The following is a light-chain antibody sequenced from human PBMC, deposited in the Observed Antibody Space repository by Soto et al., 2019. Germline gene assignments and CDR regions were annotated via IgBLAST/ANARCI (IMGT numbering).Light chain of an antibody. CDR3: QQYSTLPPT. J-gene: IGKJ2*01. Sequence: ENVLTQSPGTLSLSPGERATLSCRATQSVTSRYFAWYQQKPGQAPRLLIYGVSSRATDIPDRFSGSGCGTDFPLTISRLEPEDFVVYYCQQYSTLPPTFGQGTKLEVK. V-gene: IGKV3-20*01. CDR2: GVS. CDR1: QSVTSRY.